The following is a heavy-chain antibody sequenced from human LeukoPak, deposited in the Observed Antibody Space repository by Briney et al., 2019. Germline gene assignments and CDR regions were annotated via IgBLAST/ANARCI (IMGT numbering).Heavy chain of an antibody. J-gene: IGHJ4*02. D-gene: IGHD1-1*01. CDR1: GFTFSSYA. CDR3: AIATTGRGAFGS. Sequence: AGGSLRLSCSASGFTFSSYAIHWVRQAPGKGLECVASTNEAGGDKLYVDSVKGRFTISRDNSKNSLSLQMNSLTAEDTAIYYCAIATTGRGAFGSWGQGTLVSVSS. CDR2: TNEAGGDK. V-gene: IGHV3-7*01.